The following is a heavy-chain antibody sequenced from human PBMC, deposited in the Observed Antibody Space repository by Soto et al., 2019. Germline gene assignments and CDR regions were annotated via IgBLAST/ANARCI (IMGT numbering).Heavy chain of an antibody. CDR2: VIPLFDTA. D-gene: IGHD5-18*01. J-gene: IGHJ6*04. V-gene: IGHV1-69*01. Sequence: QVQVVQSGPEVKKPGSSAKVSCKVSGGIFTNNAISWVRQAPGQGLEWLGGVIPLFDTAYYAQIFRGRLRFSGDGATTQAYMDACGLTSADTAVYFCATGGHNDGYNFYLGMDVWGEGTTVTFSA. CDR3: ATGGHNDGYNFYLGMDV. CDR1: GGIFTNNA.